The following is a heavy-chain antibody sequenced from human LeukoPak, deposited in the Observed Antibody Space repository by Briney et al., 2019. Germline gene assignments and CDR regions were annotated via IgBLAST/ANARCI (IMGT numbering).Heavy chain of an antibody. V-gene: IGHV3-23*01. J-gene: IGHJ4*02. D-gene: IGHD2-15*01. CDR2: ISNSGGTT. Sequence: GGSLRLSCAASGFTFSSYAMTWVRQAPGKGLEWVSSISNSGGTTYYADSVKGRFTISRDNSKNTLYLQMNSLRAEDTAVYYCAKTSVGEGRIIASGYFDKWGQETLVTVSS. CDR1: GFTFSSYA. CDR3: AKTSVGEGRIIASGYFDK.